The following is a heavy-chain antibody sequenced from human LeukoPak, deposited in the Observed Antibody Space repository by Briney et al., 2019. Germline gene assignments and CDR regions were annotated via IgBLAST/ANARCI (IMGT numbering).Heavy chain of an antibody. D-gene: IGHD3-10*01. CDR1: GGSISSYY. Sequence: SETLSLTCTVSGGSISSYYWSWIRQPPGKGLEWMGYIYYSGSTNYNPSLKSRVTISVDTSKNQFSLKLTSVTAADTAVYFCARGGYYGSGNDFRFDPWGQGTLVTVSS. CDR2: IYYSGST. CDR3: ARGGYYGSGNDFRFDP. J-gene: IGHJ5*02. V-gene: IGHV4-59*01.